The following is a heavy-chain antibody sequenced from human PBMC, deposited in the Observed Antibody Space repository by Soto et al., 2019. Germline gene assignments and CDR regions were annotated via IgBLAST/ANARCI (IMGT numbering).Heavy chain of an antibody. CDR2: SYYSGST. Sequence: QVQLQESGPGLVKPSQTLSLTCTVSGGSISSGNYYWSWFRQPPGKGLEWIGYSYYSGSTSYNPSLKSRITISVDTSKHQFSLELSSVTVADTAVYYCARGPTVTTDFWGQRKLVKVST. CDR3: ARGPTVTTDF. J-gene: IGHJ4*02. CDR1: GGSISSGNYY. D-gene: IGHD4-17*01. V-gene: IGHV4-30-4*01.